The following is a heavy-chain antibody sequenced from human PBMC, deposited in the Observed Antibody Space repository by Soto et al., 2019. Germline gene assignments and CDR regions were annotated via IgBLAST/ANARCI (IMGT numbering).Heavy chain of an antibody. V-gene: IGHV3-30-3*02. J-gene: IGHJ4*02. CDR1: GFTFSNVW. CDR3: AKEKKVDIVATIPDY. Sequence: PGGSLRLSCAGSGFTFSNVWMNWVRQAPGKGLEWVAVISDDGSNKYYADSVKGRFTISRDNSKNTLYLQMNSLKAEDTTVYYCAKEKKVDIVATIPDYWGQGTLVTVS. D-gene: IGHD5-12*01. CDR2: ISDDGSNK.